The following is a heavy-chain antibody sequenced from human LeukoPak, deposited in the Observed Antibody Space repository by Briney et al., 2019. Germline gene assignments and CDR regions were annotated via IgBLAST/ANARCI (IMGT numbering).Heavy chain of an antibody. CDR2: ISSSSSTI. CDR1: GFTFSSYE. CDR3: ARVTGTTSYYYYMDV. V-gene: IGHV3-48*03. J-gene: IGHJ6*03. Sequence: PGGSPRLSCAASGFTFSSYEMNWVRQAPGKGLEWVSYISSSSSTIYYADSVKGRFTISRDNAKNSLYLQMNSLRAEDTAVYYCARVTGTTSYYYYMDVWGKGTTVTVSS. D-gene: IGHD1-7*01.